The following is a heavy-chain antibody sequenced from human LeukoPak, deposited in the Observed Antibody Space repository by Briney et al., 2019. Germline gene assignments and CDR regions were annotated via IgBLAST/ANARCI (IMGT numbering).Heavy chain of an antibody. CDR1: GGSFSGYY. V-gene: IGHV4-34*01. J-gene: IGHJ4*02. CDR3: ARPSGDTLTGYYGL. CDR2: INHSGST. Sequence: PSETLSLTCAVYGGSFSGYYWSWIRQPPGQGLEWIGEINHSGSTNYNPSLKSRVTISVDTSKNQFSLKLRSVTAADTAVYYCARPSGDTLTGYYGLWGQGTLVTVSS. D-gene: IGHD3-9*01.